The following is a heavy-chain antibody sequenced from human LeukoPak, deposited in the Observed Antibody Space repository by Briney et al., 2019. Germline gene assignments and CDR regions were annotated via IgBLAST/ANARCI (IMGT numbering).Heavy chain of an antibody. Sequence: SQTLSLTCAIPGDSVSSQSGAWNWIRQSPSRGLEWLGRTYYRSKWYYEYAVSLKSRVTMIPDTSKNQFFLQLISVTPEDTAVYYCAHGLSGVGFNYWGQGTLVTVSS. CDR2: TYYRSKWYY. J-gene: IGHJ4*02. CDR1: GDSVSSQSGA. V-gene: IGHV6-1*01. D-gene: IGHD3-10*01. CDR3: AHGLSGVGFNY.